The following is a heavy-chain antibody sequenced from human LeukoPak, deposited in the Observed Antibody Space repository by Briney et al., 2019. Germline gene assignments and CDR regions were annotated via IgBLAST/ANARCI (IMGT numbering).Heavy chain of an antibody. CDR2: ISGSGGST. V-gene: IGHV3-23*01. CDR3: ATSTGYSYGTYYFDY. J-gene: IGHJ4*02. D-gene: IGHD5-18*01. CDR1: GFTFSSYA. Sequence: GGSLRLSGAASGFTFSSYAMSWVRQAPGKGLEWVSAISGSGGSTYYADSVKGRFTISRDNSKNTLYLQMNSLRAEDTAVYYCATSTGYSYGTYYFDYWGQGTLVTVSS.